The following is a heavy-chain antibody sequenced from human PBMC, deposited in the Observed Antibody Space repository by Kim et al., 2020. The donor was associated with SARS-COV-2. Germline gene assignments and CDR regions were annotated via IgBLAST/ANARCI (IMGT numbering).Heavy chain of an antibody. J-gene: IGHJ5*02. CDR1: GFSFSTYF. Sequence: GGSLRLSCAASGFSFSTYFMHWVRQVPGKGLVWVSRIKGDGTYISYADSVKGRFTISRDNAKNTLYLQMNSLRVEDTAVYFCAMGSGSSFDPWGQGTQVTVSS. CDR3: AMGSGSSFDP. D-gene: IGHD3-10*01. V-gene: IGHV3-74*01. CDR2: IKGDGTYI.